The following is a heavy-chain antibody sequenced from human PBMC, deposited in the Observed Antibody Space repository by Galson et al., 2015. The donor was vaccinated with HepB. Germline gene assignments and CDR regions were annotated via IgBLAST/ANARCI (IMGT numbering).Heavy chain of an antibody. V-gene: IGHV3-23*01. J-gene: IGHJ4*02. Sequence: SLRLSCAASGFTFSSYAMSWVRQAPGKGLEWVSAISGSGGSTYYADPVKGRFTISRDNSKNTLYLQMNSLRAEDTAVYYCAKGRGYSYGNFDYWGQGTLVTVSS. CDR1: GFTFSSYA. D-gene: IGHD5-18*01. CDR3: AKGRGYSYGNFDY. CDR2: ISGSGGST.